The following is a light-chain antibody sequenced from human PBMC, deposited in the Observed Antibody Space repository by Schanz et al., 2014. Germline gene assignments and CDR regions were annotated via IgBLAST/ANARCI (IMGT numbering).Light chain of an antibody. J-gene: IGKJ2*01. CDR3: QQYSISPRT. V-gene: IGKV3-20*01. CDR1: QTISSSY. CDR2: GAF. Sequence: EIVLTQSPGTLSLSPGERATLSCRASQTISSSYLAWYQQKAGQAPRLLIYGAFNRATGIPARFSASGSGTEFTLTISRLEPEDFAVYYCQQYSISPRTFGQGTKLEIK.